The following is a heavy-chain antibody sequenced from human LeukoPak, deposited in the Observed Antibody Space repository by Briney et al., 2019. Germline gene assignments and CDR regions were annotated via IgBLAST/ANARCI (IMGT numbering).Heavy chain of an antibody. J-gene: IGHJ4*02. Sequence: GGSLRLSCAASGFTFSTYWMSWVRQAPGKGLEWVSFIGGSGSNTYYADSVKGRFTISRDNSKNTLYLQMNSLRAEDTAVYYCAKGYSSGWYDFDYWGQGTLVTVSS. CDR3: AKGYSSGWYDFDY. V-gene: IGHV3-23*01. CDR2: IGGSGSNT. D-gene: IGHD6-19*01. CDR1: GFTFSTYW.